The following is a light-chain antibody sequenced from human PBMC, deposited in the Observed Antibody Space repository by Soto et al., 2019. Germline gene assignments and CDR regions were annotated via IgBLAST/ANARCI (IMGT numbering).Light chain of an antibody. CDR1: QSVGSTY. CDR3: QQHGTSPWT. V-gene: IGKV3-20*01. Sequence: EIMLTQSPGTLSLSPGERATLSCRASQSVGSTYLAWYQQKPGQAPRLLIYGASSKASGITDRFSGSGSGTDFTLTISGLEPEDFALYYCQQHGTSPWTFGQGPRW. CDR2: GAS. J-gene: IGKJ1*01.